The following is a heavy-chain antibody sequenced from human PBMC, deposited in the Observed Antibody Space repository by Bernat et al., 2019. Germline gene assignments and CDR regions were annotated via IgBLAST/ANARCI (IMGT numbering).Heavy chain of an antibody. CDR1: GFTFSSFW. J-gene: IGHJ5*02. D-gene: IGHD1-1*01. Sequence: EVQLVESGGGLVQPGGSLRLSCAASGFTFSSFWMGWVRQAPGKGLEWVSTIKYDGSEKFYVDPVQGRFTISRDNAKSLMYLQMNSLRAEDTAVYYCARRNEFQNWFDPWGQGTLVTVSS. V-gene: IGHV3-7*01. CDR3: ARRNEFQNWFDP. CDR2: IKYDGSEK.